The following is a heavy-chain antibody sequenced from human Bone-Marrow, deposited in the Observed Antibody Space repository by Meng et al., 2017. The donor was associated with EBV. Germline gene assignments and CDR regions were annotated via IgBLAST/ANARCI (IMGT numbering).Heavy chain of an antibody. D-gene: IGHD2-15*01. J-gene: IGHJ5*02. Sequence: QVRLQESGPGLVKPSGTLSLTCTVSGGSVSSTTWWNWVRQPPGKGLEWIGEIHHRGDTNYNPSLKSRVAISIDKSKNQFSLKLNSVTAADTAVYYCAERYSTMWGKWCDPWGQGTLFTVSS. CDR2: IHHRGDT. CDR1: GGSVSSTTW. V-gene: IGHV4-4*02. CDR3: AERYSTMWGKWCDP.